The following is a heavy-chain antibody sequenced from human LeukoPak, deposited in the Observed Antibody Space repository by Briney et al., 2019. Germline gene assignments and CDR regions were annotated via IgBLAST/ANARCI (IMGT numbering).Heavy chain of an antibody. J-gene: IGHJ6*02. CDR2: ISDNGRST. V-gene: IGHV3-23*01. CDR1: GFTFSSYS. Sequence: GGSLRLSCAASGFTFSSYSMNWVRQAPGKGLEWVSTISDNGRSTHYADSVKGRFTISRDNSKNTLDLQMDSLKAEDTAIYYCAKDVRPGGGGMDVWGQGTTVTVSS. D-gene: IGHD3-10*02. CDR3: AKDVRPGGGGMDV.